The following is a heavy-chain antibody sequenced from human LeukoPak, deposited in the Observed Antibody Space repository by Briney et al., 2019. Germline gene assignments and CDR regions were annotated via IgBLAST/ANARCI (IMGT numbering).Heavy chain of an antibody. J-gene: IGHJ1*01. CDR1: GFTFSSYG. CDR3: TTGPVAVFFQH. D-gene: IGHD6-19*01. CDR2: IKSKTDGGTT. Sequence: TSRGSLRLSCAAYGFTFSSYGMHWVRQAPGKGLEWVGRIKSKTDGGTTDYAAPVKGRFTISRDDSKNTLYLQMNSLKTAETAVYYCTTGPVAVFFQHWGQGSLVTVSA. V-gene: IGHV3-15*01.